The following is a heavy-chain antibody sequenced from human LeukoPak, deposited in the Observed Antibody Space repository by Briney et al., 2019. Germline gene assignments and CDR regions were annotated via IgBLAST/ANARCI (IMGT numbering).Heavy chain of an antibody. CDR2: ISSSSSYI. D-gene: IGHD4-23*01. J-gene: IGHJ3*02. CDR1: GFTFSSYS. CDR3: ARSLYGVNYGDAFDI. Sequence: PGGSLRLSCAASGFTFSSYSMNWVRQAPGKGLEWVSSISSSSSYIYYADSVKGRLTISRDNAKNSLYLQMNSLRAEDTAVYYCARSLYGVNYGDAFDIWGQGTMVTVSS. V-gene: IGHV3-21*01.